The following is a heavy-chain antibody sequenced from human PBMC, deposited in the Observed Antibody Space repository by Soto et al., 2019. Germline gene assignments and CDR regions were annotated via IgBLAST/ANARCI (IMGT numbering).Heavy chain of an antibody. CDR1: GYTFKTSA. CDR2: ISIADGNT. V-gene: IGHV1-3*04. D-gene: IGHD2-8*01. CDR3: ARDPCSYGVCYGDI. J-gene: IGHJ4*02. Sequence: QVHLVQSGAEVKKPGASVKVSCKTSGYTFKTSATQWVRQAPGQRPEWMGWISIADGNTKYSQAFQGRLTFTTDTSASTVFMELSDLGSEDTALYYCARDPCSYGVCYGDIWGQGTLVTVSS.